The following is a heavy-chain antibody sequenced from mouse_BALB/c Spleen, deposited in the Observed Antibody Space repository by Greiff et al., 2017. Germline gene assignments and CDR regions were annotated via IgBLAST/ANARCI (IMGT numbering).Heavy chain of an antibody. J-gene: IGHJ4*01. CDR3: ASKYSYYYAMDY. V-gene: IGHV1-82*01. CDR1: GYAFSSSW. Sequence: VQLQESGPELVKPGASVKISCKASGYAFSSSWMNWVKQRPGQGLEWIGRIYPGDGDTNYNGKFKGKATLTADKSSSTAYMQLSSLTSVDSAVYFCASKYSYYYAMDYWGQGTSVTVSS. CDR2: IYPGDGDT. D-gene: IGHD2-12*01.